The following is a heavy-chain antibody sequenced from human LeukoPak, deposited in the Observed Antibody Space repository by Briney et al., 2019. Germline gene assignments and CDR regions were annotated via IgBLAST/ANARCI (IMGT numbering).Heavy chain of an antibody. Sequence: SETLSLTCTVSGSSISSYYWSWIRQPPGKGLEWIGYIYYSGSTNYNPSLKSRVTISVDTSKNQFSLKLSSVTAADTAVYYCARPRGASGDGDAFDIWGQGTMVTVSS. CDR1: GSSISSYY. V-gene: IGHV4-59*08. CDR2: IYYSGST. D-gene: IGHD2-21*02. CDR3: ARPRGASGDGDAFDI. J-gene: IGHJ3*02.